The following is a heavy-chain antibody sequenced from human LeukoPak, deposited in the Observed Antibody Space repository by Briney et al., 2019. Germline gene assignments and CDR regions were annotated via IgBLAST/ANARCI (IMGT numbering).Heavy chain of an antibody. CDR1: DKTPTELS. Sequence: ASVKVSSKVSDKTPTELSMHWLRRPPEKGLGGRGGFDPEDGETIYAQKFQGRVTMTEDTSTDTAYMELSSLRSEDTAVYYCATKIRSGAPDYYYYYGMDVWGQGTTVTVSS. V-gene: IGHV1-24*01. J-gene: IGHJ6*02. D-gene: IGHD2-15*01. CDR2: FDPEDGET. CDR3: ATKIRSGAPDYYYYYGMDV.